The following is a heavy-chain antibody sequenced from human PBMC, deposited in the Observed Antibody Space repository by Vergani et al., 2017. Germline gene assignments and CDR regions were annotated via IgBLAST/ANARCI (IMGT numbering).Heavy chain of an antibody. CDR2: MSSSNSYI. CDR1: GFTFSSYS. V-gene: IGHV3-21*01. CDR3: ARDRYYRGSGSYPYFYYYGMDV. D-gene: IGHD3-10*01. J-gene: IGHJ6*02. Sequence: EVQLVESGGGLVKRGGSLRLSCAASGFTFSSYSMNWVRQAPGKGLEWVSSMSSSNSYIHYPDSLKGRFTSSRDNAKSSLYLQMNSLKPEDASVFYCARDRYYRGSGSYPYFYYYGMDVWGQGTAVTVSS.